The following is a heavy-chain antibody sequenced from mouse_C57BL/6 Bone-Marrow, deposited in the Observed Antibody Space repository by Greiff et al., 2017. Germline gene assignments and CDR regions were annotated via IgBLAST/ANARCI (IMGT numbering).Heavy chain of an antibody. CDR1: GFSFNTYA. CDR3: VRQNYGNMDY. J-gene: IGHJ4*01. CDR2: IRSKSNNYAT. V-gene: IGHV10-1*01. D-gene: IGHD1-1*01. Sequence: DVHLVESGGGLVQPKGSLKLSCAASGFSFNTYAMNWVRQAPGKGLEWVARIRSKSNNYATYYADSVKDRFTISRDDSESMLYLQMNNLKTEDTAMYYCVRQNYGNMDYWGQGTSVTVSS.